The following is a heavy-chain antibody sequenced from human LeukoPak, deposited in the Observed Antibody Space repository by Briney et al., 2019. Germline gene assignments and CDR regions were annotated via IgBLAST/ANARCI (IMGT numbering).Heavy chain of an antibody. CDR2: ISSSSSYI. Sequence: PGGSLRLSCAASGFTFSSYSMNWVRQAPGKGLEWVSSISSSSSYIYYADSVKGQFTISRDNAKNSLYLQMNSLRAEDTAVYYCARDRGDGYNIDYWGQGTLVTVSS. CDR3: ARDRGDGYNIDY. CDR1: GFTFSSYS. V-gene: IGHV3-21*01. D-gene: IGHD5-24*01. J-gene: IGHJ4*02.